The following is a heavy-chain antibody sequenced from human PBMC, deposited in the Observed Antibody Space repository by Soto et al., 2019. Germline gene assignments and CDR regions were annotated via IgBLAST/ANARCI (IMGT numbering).Heavy chain of an antibody. D-gene: IGHD6-19*01. Sequence: QVQLVQSGAEVKKPGSSVKVSCKASGGTFRSYAISWVRQAPGQGLEWMGGIIPIFGTANYAQKFQGRVTITADESTSTAYMELSSLRSEDTAVYYCARGGYSSGWYRGHAFDIWGQGTMVTVSS. CDR3: ARGGYSSGWYRGHAFDI. CDR1: GGTFRSYA. V-gene: IGHV1-69*12. CDR2: IIPIFGTA. J-gene: IGHJ3*02.